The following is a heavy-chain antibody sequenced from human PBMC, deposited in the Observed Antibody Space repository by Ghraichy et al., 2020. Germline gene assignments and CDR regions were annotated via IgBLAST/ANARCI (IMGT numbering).Heavy chain of an antibody. CDR1: GFTFDDYG. CDR3: AKAETAMVNSAFDA. CDR2: INWNSGSI. V-gene: IGHV3-9*01. Sequence: GGSLRLSCAASGFTFDDYGMHWVRQAPGKGLEWVSGINWNSGSIAYGDSVKGRFKISRDNAKNSLYLEMNSLRPEDTALYYCAKAETAMVNSAFDAWGQGKMVSVSP. J-gene: IGHJ3*01. D-gene: IGHD5-18*01.